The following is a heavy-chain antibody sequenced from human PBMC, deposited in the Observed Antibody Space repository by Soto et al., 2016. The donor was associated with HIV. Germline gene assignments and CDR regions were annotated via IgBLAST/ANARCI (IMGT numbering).Heavy chain of an antibody. CDR1: GGSMNNFY. J-gene: IGHJ6*01. V-gene: IGHV4-59*01. CDR3: ARLTATYQMYGLDV. Sequence: QVQLQESGPGLVKPSETLSLTCTVSGGSMNNFYWNWIRQTPEKRLEWIGYIFNNGRTNYSPSVKSRVTMSVDTAKNQFYLRLSSVTAADTALYYCARLTATYQMYGLDVWGPRGPRSPSPQ. CDR2: IFNNGRT. D-gene: IGHD5-18*01.